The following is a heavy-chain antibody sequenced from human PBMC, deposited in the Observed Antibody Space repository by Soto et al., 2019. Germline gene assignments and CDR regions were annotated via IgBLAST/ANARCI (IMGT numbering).Heavy chain of an antibody. Sequence: QVQLQQWGAGLLKPSETLSLTCAVYGGSFSGYYWSWIRQPPGKGLEWIGEINHSGSTNYNPSRKSRVTISVDTSKNQFSLKLSSVTAADTAVYYCARGRRKLGYCSSTSCPPWFDPWGQGTLVTVSS. D-gene: IGHD2-2*01. J-gene: IGHJ5*02. CDR3: ARGRRKLGYCSSTSCPPWFDP. V-gene: IGHV4-34*01. CDR2: INHSGST. CDR1: GGSFSGYY.